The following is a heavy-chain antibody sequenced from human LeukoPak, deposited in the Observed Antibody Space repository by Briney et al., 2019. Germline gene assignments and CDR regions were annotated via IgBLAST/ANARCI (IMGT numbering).Heavy chain of an antibody. V-gene: IGHV3-48*01. D-gene: IGHD3-22*01. CDR2: ISSSSSTI. J-gene: IGHJ4*02. CDR3: ARDSSHESELYYYDSSGYYYLYYFDY. Sequence: GGSLRLSCAASGFTFSSCSMNWVRQAPGKGLEWVSYISSSSSTIYYADSVKGRFTISRDNAKNSLYPQMNSLRAEDTAVYYCARDSSHESELYYYDSSGYYYLYYFDYWGQGTLVTVSS. CDR1: GFTFSSCS.